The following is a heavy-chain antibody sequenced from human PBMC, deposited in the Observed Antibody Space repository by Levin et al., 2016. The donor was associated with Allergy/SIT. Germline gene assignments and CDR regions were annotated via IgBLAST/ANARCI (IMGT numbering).Heavy chain of an antibody. V-gene: IGHV5-51*01. D-gene: IGHD6-19*01. J-gene: IGHJ6*02. CDR1: GYMFTSYW. Sequence: GESLKISCKGSGYMFTSYWIGWVRQMPGKGLEWMGIIYPDNSDSTYSPSFQGQVTMSADKSISTAYLQWSSLKASDTAMYYCATTVAGTGKYGMDVWGQGTTVTVSS. CDR3: ATTVAGTGKYGMDV. CDR2: IYPDNSDS.